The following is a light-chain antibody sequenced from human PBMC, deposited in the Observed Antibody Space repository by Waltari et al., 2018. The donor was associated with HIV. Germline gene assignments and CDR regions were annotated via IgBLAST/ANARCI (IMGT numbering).Light chain of an antibody. CDR2: EVT. V-gene: IGLV2-8*01. Sequence: QSALTQPPSASGSPGQSVTISCTGTSRDVGVYNNGSWYQQHHDKAPKLMIYEVTKRPSGVPDRFSGSKSGNTASLTISGLQAEDEADYYCSSYAGSNTFVFGTGTKVTVL. J-gene: IGLJ1*01. CDR1: SRDVGVYNN. CDR3: SSYAGSNTFV.